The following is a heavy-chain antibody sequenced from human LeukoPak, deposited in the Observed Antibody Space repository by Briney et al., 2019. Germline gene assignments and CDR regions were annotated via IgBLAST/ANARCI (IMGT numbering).Heavy chain of an antibody. CDR1: GFTFGDYA. CDR3: SRDLNWSFNY. V-gene: IGHV3-49*04. Sequence: PGGSLRLSCSASGFTFGDYAMSWVRQAPGKGLEWVGFIRSKAYGGTTEYAASMEGRFSISRDDSKSIAYLQMNSPKTEDTAVYYCSRDLNWSFNYWGQGILVTVFS. J-gene: IGHJ4*02. CDR2: IRSKAYGGTT. D-gene: IGHD1-1*01.